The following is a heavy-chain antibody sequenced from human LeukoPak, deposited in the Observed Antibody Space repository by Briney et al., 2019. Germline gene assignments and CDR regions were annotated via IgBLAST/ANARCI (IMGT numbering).Heavy chain of an antibody. CDR2: ISSSSSYI. CDR3: ASYYSSGWYSKKYNWFDP. J-gene: IGHJ5*02. V-gene: IGHV3-21*01. CDR1: GFTFSSYS. D-gene: IGHD6-19*01. Sequence: GGSLRLSCAASGFTFSSYSMNWVRQAPGKGLEWVSSISSSSSYIYYADSVKGRFTISRDNAKNSLYLQMNSLRAEDTAVYYCASYYSSGWYSKKYNWFDPWGQGPLVTVSS.